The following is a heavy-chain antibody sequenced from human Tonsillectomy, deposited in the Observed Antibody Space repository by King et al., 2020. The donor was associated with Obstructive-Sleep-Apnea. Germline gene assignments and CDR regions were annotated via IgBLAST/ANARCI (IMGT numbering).Heavy chain of an antibody. V-gene: IGHV2-5*02. CDR1: GFSLSTSGVG. CDR2: IYWDDDK. CDR3: AHRRSGGPTGVDY. Sequence: ITLKEAGPTLVTPTQTLTLTGSFSGFSLSTSGVGVGWLGQAPGTALEWLSRIYWDDDKRYSPSLKRRLTITNDTSENQVVLTMTNMYPVDTSTYYCAHRRSGGPTGVDYWGQGTLVTVSS. J-gene: IGHJ4*02. D-gene: IGHD6-19*01.